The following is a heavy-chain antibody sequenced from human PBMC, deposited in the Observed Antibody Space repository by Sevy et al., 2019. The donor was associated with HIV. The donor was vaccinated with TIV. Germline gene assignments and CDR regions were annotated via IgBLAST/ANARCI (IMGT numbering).Heavy chain of an antibody. CDR2: IGTAGDT. CDR3: AREGGSYGEGAFDI. D-gene: IGHD1-26*01. J-gene: IGHJ3*02. V-gene: IGHV3-13*01. Sequence: GGSLRLSCAASGFTFSSYDMLWVRQATGKGLEWVSAIGTAGDTYYPGSVKGRFTISRENAKNSLYLQMNSLRAGDTAVYYCAREGGSYGEGAFDIWGQGTMVTVSS. CDR1: GFTFSSYD.